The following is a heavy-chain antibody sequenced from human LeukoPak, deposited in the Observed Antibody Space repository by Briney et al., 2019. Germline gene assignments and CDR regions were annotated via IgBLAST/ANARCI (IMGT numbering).Heavy chain of an antibody. CDR1: GGSFSGYY. D-gene: IGHD2-2*02. V-gene: IGHV4-34*01. CDR3: ARPQGRPYCSSTSCYRQYYMDV. CDR2: IDHSGST. Sequence: SETLSLTCAVYGGSFSGYYWSWIRQPPGKGLEWIGEIDHSGSTNYNPSLKSRVTISVDTSKNQFSLKLSSVTAADTAVYYCARPQGRPYCSSTSCYRQYYMDVWGKGTTVTVSS. J-gene: IGHJ6*03.